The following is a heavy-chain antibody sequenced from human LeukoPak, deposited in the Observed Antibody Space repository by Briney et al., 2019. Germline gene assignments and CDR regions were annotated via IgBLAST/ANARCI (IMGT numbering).Heavy chain of an antibody. V-gene: IGHV1-18*01. J-gene: IGHJ4*02. Sequence: GASVKVSCKASGYTFTSYGISWVRQAPGQGLEWMGWISANNGDTDYPPKLQDRVTMTTDTYTSTAYMELRSLRSDDTAMYYCAREGITPCSSTSCHGYYFDYWGQGTLVTVSS. CDR2: ISANNGDT. CDR1: GYTFTSYG. CDR3: AREGITPCSSTSCHGYYFDY. D-gene: IGHD2-2*01.